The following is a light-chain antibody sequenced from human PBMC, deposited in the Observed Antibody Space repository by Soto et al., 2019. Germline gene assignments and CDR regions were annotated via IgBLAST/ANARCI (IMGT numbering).Light chain of an antibody. CDR2: GAS. J-gene: IGKJ1*01. V-gene: IGKV3-20*01. CDR3: QQYGGSPRT. Sequence: EIVLTQSPGTLSLSPGERAPLSCRASQSVSSSYLVWYQQKPGQASRLLIYGASSRATGIPDRFSGSGSGTDFTITISRLEPEDFEVYYCQQYGGSPRTFGQGTKVDIK. CDR1: QSVSSSY.